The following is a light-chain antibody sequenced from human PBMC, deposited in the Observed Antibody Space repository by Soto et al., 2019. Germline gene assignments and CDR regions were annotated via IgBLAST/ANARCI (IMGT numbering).Light chain of an antibody. CDR2: AAS. J-gene: IGKJ1*01. CDR3: MQGTYRRT. CDR1: QGIRND. V-gene: IGKV1-6*01. Sequence: AIQMTQSPSSLSASVGDRVTITCRASQGIRNDLGWYQQKPGKAPKLLIYAASSLQSGVPSRFSGSGSGTDFTLKISRVEAEDVGVYYCMQGTYRRTFGQGTKVEIK.